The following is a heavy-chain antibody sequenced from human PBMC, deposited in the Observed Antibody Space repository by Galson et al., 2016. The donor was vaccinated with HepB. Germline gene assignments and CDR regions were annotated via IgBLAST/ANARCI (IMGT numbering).Heavy chain of an antibody. CDR3: AKVGWERSEGAYGMDV. CDR2: INPNSGGT. D-gene: IGHD1-26*01. Sequence: SVKVSCKAPGYTFTAYYMHWVRQAPGQGLEWMGWINPNSGGTKYAQKFQGRVTMTRDTSITTAHMELSRLRSDDTAVYYCAKVGWERSEGAYGMDVWGQGTTVTVSS. CDR1: GYTFTAYY. J-gene: IGHJ6*02. V-gene: IGHV1-2*02.